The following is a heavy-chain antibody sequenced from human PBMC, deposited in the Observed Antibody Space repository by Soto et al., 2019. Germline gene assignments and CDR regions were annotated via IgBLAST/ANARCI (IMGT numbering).Heavy chain of an antibody. CDR1: GFTFGSYG. V-gene: IGHV3-30*18. Sequence: QVQLVESGGGVVQPGRSLRLSCAASGFTFGSYGMHWVRQAPGKGLEWVAVISLDETQKYYADSVKGRFTISRDNSKNTLFLQMNSLRAEDTAVYYCAKDGRDAFDIWGQGTVVTVSS. J-gene: IGHJ3*02. CDR2: ISLDETQK. CDR3: AKDGRDAFDI.